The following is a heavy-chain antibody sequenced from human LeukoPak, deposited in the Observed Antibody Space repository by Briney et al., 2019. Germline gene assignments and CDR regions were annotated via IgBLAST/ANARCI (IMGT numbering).Heavy chain of an antibody. Sequence: ASVKVSCKASGYTFTSYDINWVRQATGQGLEWMGWMNPNSGNTGYAQKFQGRVTMTRNTSISTAYMELSSLRSEDTAVYYCARVWLQFFNWGHRGRRFDPWGQGTLVTVSS. CDR1: GYTFTSYD. V-gene: IGHV1-8*01. J-gene: IGHJ5*02. CDR3: ARVWLQFFNWGHRGRRFDP. CDR2: MNPNSGNT. D-gene: IGHD7-27*01.